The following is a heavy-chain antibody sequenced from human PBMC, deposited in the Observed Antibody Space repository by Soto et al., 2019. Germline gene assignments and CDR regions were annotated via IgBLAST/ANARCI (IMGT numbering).Heavy chain of an antibody. CDR3: ARNYDSSGYFIPFDY. J-gene: IGHJ4*02. CDR1: GGSISSYY. D-gene: IGHD3-22*01. V-gene: IGHV4-59*01. CDR2: IYYSGST. Sequence: SETLSLTCTVSGGSISSYYWSWIRQPPGKGLEWIGYIYYSGSTNYNPSLKSRVTISVDTSKNQFSLKLSSVTAADTAVYYCARNYDSSGYFIPFDYWGQGTLVTFS.